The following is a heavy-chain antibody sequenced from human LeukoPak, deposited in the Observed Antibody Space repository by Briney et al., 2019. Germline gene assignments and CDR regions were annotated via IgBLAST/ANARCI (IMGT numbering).Heavy chain of an antibody. CDR1: GLTFSSYW. V-gene: IGHV3-7*01. D-gene: IGHD3-22*01. CDR2: IKQDGSEK. Sequence: GGSLRLSCAASGLTFSSYWMNWVRQAPGKGLEWVANIKQDGSEKYYVDSVKGRFTISRDNAKNSLYLQMNSLRAEDTAVYYCARAHYYDSSGLDFWGQGTLVTVSS. CDR3: ARAHYYDSSGLDF. J-gene: IGHJ4*02.